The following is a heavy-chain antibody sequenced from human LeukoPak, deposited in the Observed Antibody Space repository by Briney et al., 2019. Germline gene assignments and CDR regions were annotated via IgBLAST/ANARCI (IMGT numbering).Heavy chain of an antibody. CDR2: ISYDGSNK. Sequence: PGGSLRLSCAASGFTFSSYGMHWVRQAPGKGLEWVAVISYDGSNKYYADSVKGRFTISRDNSKNTLYLQMNSLRAEDTAVYYCASVDIVATTAFDYWGQGTLVTVSS. D-gene: IGHD5-12*01. J-gene: IGHJ4*02. CDR3: ASVDIVATTAFDY. CDR1: GFTFSSYG. V-gene: IGHV3-30*03.